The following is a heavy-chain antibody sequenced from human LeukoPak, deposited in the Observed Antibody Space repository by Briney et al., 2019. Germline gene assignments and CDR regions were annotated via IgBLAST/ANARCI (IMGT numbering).Heavy chain of an antibody. D-gene: IGHD6-13*01. CDR3: ARGAQLTDY. Sequence: PGGSLRLSCAASGFTFHTYGMHWVCQAPGKGLEYVSGIGPDGGTTYYAKSVKGRFTISRDNSKSMMYLQMGSLTADDMAVYYCARGAQLTDYWGQGTLVTVSS. V-gene: IGHV3-64*01. CDR2: IGPDGGTT. CDR1: GFTFHTYG. J-gene: IGHJ4*02.